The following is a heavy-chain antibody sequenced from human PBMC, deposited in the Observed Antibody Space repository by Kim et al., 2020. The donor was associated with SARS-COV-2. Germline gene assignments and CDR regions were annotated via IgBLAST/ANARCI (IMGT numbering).Heavy chain of an antibody. Sequence: GGSLRLSCAASGFTFSSYGMHWVRQAPGKGLEWVTVISYDGSNKYYADSVKGRFTISRDNSKNTLYLQMNSLRAEDTAVYYCAKDPYDYGYYAGMDVWG. CDR2: ISYDGSNK. CDR1: GFTFSSYG. V-gene: IGHV3-30*18. J-gene: IGHJ6*04. CDR3: AKDPYDYGYYAGMDV. D-gene: IGHD4-17*01.